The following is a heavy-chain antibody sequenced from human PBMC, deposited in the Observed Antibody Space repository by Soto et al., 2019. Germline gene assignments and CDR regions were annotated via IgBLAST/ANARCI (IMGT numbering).Heavy chain of an antibody. V-gene: IGHV1-18*01. CDR1: GYTFFTYD. CDR2: ISTYSGDT. D-gene: IGHD4-17*01. J-gene: IGHJ5*02. Sequence: QVHLVQSGVEVKNPGASVKVSCQASGYTFFTYDISWVRQAPGQGLEWMGWISTYSGDTKYAQKFQGRVTMTTDASTTTAYLELRSLSSEDTAVYYWARQHGPSTSENGFDPCAQGTVVTVSS. CDR3: ARQHGPSTSENGFDP.